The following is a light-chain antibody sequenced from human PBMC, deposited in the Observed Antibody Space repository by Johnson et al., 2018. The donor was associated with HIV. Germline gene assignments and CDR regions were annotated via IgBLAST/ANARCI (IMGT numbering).Light chain of an antibody. Sequence: QSVLTQPPSVSAAPGQKVTISCSGSSSNIGNNYVSWYQQLPGTAHKLLIYESNKRPSGIPDRFSGSKSGTSATLGITGLQTGHEADYYCGTWDDSLSALYVFGTGTKFTVL. CDR3: GTWDDSLSALYV. CDR2: ESN. CDR1: SSNIGNNY. J-gene: IGLJ1*01. V-gene: IGLV1-51*02.